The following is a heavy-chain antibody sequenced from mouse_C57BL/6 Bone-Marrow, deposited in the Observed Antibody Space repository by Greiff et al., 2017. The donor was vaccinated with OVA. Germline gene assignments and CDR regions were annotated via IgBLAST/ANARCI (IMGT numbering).Heavy chain of an antibody. Sequence: QVKLQQPGAELVKPGASVKLSCKASGYTFTSYWMQWVKQRPGQGLEWIGEIDPSDSYTNSNQKFTGKATLTVDTSSSTAYMQLSSLTSEDSSVYYCSRWGQLSLYYFDYWGQGTTLTVSS. CDR1: GYTFTSYW. J-gene: IGHJ2*01. CDR3: SRWGQLSLYYFDY. CDR2: IDPSDSYT. V-gene: IGHV1-50*01. D-gene: IGHD3-2*02.